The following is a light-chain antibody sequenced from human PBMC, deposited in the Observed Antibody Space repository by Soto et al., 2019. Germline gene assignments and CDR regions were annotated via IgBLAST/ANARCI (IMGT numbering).Light chain of an antibody. J-gene: IGKJ1*01. V-gene: IGKV1-39*01. CDR3: QQSSSTPPWT. CDR1: QSISSY. CDR2: AAS. Sequence: DIQMTQSPSSLSASVGDRFTITWRASQSISSYLNWYQQKPGKAPKLLIYAASSLQGGVPSRFSGSGSGTDFTLTISSLQPEDFATYYCQQSSSTPPWTFGQGTKVDIK.